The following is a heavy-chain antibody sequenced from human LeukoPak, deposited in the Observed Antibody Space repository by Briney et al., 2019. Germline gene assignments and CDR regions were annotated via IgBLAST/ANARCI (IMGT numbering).Heavy chain of an antibody. J-gene: IGHJ5*02. V-gene: IGHV3-48*03. CDR2: ISSSGSTI. D-gene: IGHD3-10*01. Sequence: GGSLRLSCAASGFTFSSYEMNWVRQAPGKGLEWVSYISSSGSTIYYADSVKGRFTISRDNAKNSLYLQMNSLRAEDTALYYCARDLEYYYGSGSSENWFDPWGQGTLVTVSS. CDR1: GFTFSSYE. CDR3: ARDLEYYYGSGSSENWFDP.